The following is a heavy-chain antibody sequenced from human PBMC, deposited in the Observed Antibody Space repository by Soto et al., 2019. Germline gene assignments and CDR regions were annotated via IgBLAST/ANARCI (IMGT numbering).Heavy chain of an antibody. V-gene: IGHV5-51*01. CDR1: GYSVTSYW. J-gene: IGHJ5*02. D-gene: IGHD3-10*01. CDR2: IYPGDPDT. CDR3: ARGGVRTYYYGSGSSNWFDT. Sequence: PXESLKISCKGSGYSVTSYWIGWVRQMPGKGLEWMGIIYPGDPDTRYSPSFQGQVTISADKSISTAYLQWSSLKASDTAMYYCARGGVRTYYYGSGSSNWFDTWGQGTLVTVSS.